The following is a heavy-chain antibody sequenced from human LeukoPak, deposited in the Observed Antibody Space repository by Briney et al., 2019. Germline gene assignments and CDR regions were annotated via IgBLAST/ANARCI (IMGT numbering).Heavy chain of an antibody. Sequence: GGSLRLSCAASGFTLSSYAMSWVRQAPGKGLEWVAAISGSGGSTYYPASVKGRFTISRDNSKNTLYLQMNSLRAEDTAVYYCAKGAHDSSGYFSYWGQGTLVTVSS. V-gene: IGHV3-23*01. CDR2: ISGSGGST. D-gene: IGHD3-22*01. CDR1: GFTLSSYA. J-gene: IGHJ4*02. CDR3: AKGAHDSSGYFSY.